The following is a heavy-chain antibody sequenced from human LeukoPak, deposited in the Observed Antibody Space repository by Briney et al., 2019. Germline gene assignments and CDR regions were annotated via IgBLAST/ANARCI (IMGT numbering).Heavy chain of an antibody. J-gene: IGHJ4*02. CDR1: SFTFSNFA. V-gene: IGHV3-23*01. CDR3: AKGGSSWSRFDY. Sequence: GGSLTLSCAASSFTFSNFAMSWVRQAPGKGLEWVSGISGGGRTISYADPVKGRFTISRDNSKNTLYLQMNSLTAEDTAVYYCAKGGSSWSRFDYWGQGTLVTVSS. CDR2: ISGGGRTI. D-gene: IGHD6-13*01.